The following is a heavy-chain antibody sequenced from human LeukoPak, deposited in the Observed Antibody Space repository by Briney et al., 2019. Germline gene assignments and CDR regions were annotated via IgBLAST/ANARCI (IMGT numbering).Heavy chain of an antibody. J-gene: IGHJ4*02. V-gene: IGHV3-30-3*01. CDR3: ARDSDIVVVVAATFDY. Sequence: GGSLRLSCAASGFTFSSYAMHWDRQAPGKGLEWVAVISYGGSNKYYADSVKGRFTISRDNSKNTLYLQMNSLRAEDTAVYYCARDSDIVVVVAATFDYWGQGTLVTVSS. CDR2: ISYGGSNK. CDR1: GFTFSSYA. D-gene: IGHD2-15*01.